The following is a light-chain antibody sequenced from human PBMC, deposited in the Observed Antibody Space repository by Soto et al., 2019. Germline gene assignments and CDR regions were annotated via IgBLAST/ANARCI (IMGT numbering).Light chain of an antibody. V-gene: IGKV3-15*01. CDR1: QSVSDN. CDR3: QQYNNWPRT. J-gene: IGKJ1*01. Sequence: EIVMAQSPATLSVSPGERATLSCRASQSVSDNLAWFQQKPGQPPRLLIYGASSRATGIPARFSGSGSGTEFILTIRSLQSEDFAVYYCQQYNNWPRTFGQGTKVEIK. CDR2: GAS.